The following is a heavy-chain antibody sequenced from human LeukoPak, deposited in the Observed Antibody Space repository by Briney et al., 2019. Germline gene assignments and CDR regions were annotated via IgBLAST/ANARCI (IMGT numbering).Heavy chain of an antibody. CDR3: ARDYCSSTSCLFDY. CDR1: GGSISSYY. J-gene: IGHJ4*02. D-gene: IGHD2-2*01. Sequence: SETLSLTCSVSGGSISSYYWSWIRQPPGKGLEWIGYIYYSGSTNYNPSLKSRVTISVDTSKNQFSLKLSSVTAADTAVYYCARDYCSSTSCLFDYWGQGTLVTVSS. CDR2: IYYSGST. V-gene: IGHV4-59*01.